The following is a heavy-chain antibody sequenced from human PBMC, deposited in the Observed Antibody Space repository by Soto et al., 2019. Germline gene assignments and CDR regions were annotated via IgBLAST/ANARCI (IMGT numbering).Heavy chain of an antibody. CDR3: ARDMLSVTLGFDP. D-gene: IGHD2-8*01. CDR2: IYYSGSP. V-gene: IGHV4-30-4*01. J-gene: IGHJ5*02. Sequence: SETLSLTCTVSGGSISSTDYYWTWIRQPPGKGLEWIGSIYYSGSPYYNPSLRSRLTISVDTSKNQFSLKLNSVTAADTAVYYCARDMLSVTLGFDPWDQGTLVTVSS. CDR1: GGSISSTDYY.